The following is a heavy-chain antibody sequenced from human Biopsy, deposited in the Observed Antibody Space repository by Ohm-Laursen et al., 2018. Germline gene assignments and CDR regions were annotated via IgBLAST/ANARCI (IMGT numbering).Heavy chain of an antibody. CDR2: SIPMLGIA. J-gene: IGHJ4*02. D-gene: IGHD5-18*01. CDR1: GGSSSNSG. CDR3: ARTVDTVVVTPSDH. Sequence: SSVKVSCKASGGSSSNSGITWVRQAPGQGLEWMGRSIPMLGIANYAQKFQDRLTITSDKFTRTAYMELSSLRSEDTAVYYCARTVDTVVVTPSDHWGQGTLVTVSS. V-gene: IGHV1-69*04.